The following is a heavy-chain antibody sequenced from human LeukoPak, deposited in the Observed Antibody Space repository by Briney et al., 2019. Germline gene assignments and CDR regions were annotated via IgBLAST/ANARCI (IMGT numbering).Heavy chain of an antibody. CDR1: GFIVSNNY. V-gene: IGHV3-53*01. CDR3: ATPLTGLNY. CDR2: IFADGVT. J-gene: IGHJ4*02. Sequence: PGGSLRLSCEASGFIVSNNYMTWVRQAPGKGLEWVSGIFADGVTNYADSVKGRFTISRDICKNTLFLQMNSLRAEDTAVYYCATPLTGLNYWGQGTLVTVSS. D-gene: IGHD1-14*01.